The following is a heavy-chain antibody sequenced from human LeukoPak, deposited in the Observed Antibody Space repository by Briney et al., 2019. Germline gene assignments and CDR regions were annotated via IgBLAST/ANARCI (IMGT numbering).Heavy chain of an antibody. CDR1: GFSLGDFA. D-gene: IGHD2-8*01. J-gene: IGHJ5*02. CDR3: TRRNGAVNPWFDP. CDR2: IRDKSYAETT. V-gene: IGHV3-49*04. Sequence: GGSLSLSCTASGFSLGDFAMGWVRQAPGKGLEWLGFIRDKSYAETTQYAASVKDRFTISRDDSRGILYLEMNGLTTEDTALYYCTRRNGAVNPWFDPWGQGTLVTVSS.